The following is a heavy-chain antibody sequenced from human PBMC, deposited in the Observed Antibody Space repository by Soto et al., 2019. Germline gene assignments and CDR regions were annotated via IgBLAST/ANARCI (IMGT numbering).Heavy chain of an antibody. CDR3: AREPRYCRGGSCSITGDAYDI. D-gene: IGHD2-15*01. CDR2: ISNRGDT. V-gene: IGHV3-66*01. CDR1: GFIISDTY. Sequence: GGSLRLSCTASGFIISDTYVNWVRQAPGKGLEWVSVISNRGDTHYADSVRGRFSLSRDISDNTLHLQMNNLRVEDTAVYYCAREPRYCRGGSCSITGDAYDIWGQGTMVTVSS. J-gene: IGHJ3*02.